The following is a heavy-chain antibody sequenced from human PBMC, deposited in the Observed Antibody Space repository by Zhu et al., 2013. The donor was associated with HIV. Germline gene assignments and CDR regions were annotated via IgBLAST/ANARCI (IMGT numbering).Heavy chain of an antibody. J-gene: IGHJ6*02. CDR2: IIPIFGTA. D-gene: IGHD3-22*01. V-gene: IGHV1-69*06. CDR1: GGTFSSYA. Sequence: QVQLVQSGAEVKKPGSSVKVSCKASGGTFSSYAISWVRQAPGQGLEWMGGIIPIFGTANYAQKFQGRVTITADKSTSTAYMELSSLRSEDTAVYYCASPMYYYDSSGYWSHYYYGMDVWGQGTTVTVSS. CDR3: ASPMYYYDSSGYWSHYYYGMDV.